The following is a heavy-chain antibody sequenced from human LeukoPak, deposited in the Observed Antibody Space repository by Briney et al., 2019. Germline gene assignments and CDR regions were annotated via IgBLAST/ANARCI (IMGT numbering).Heavy chain of an antibody. D-gene: IGHD4-17*01. V-gene: IGHV4-59*01. CDR1: GGSISSYY. J-gene: IGHJ4*02. CDR2: IYYSGST. Sequence: SETLSLTCTVSGGSISSYYWSWIRQPPGKGLEWIGYIYYSGSTNYNPSLKSRVTISVDTSKNQFSLKLSSVTAADTAVYYCAAQRWDYGDYGDFDYWGQGTLVTVSS. CDR3: AAQRWDYGDYGDFDY.